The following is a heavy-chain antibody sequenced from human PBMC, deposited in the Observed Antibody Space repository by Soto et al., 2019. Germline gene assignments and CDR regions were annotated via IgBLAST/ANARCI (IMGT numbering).Heavy chain of an antibody. CDR1: GYTFTGYY. CDR3: ARGALSDIVVVPAAMLPYYYYYGMDV. V-gene: IGHV1-2*04. Sequence: ASVKVSCKASGYTFTGYYMHWVRQAPGQGLEWMGWINPNSGGTNYAQKFQGWVTMTRDTSISTAYMELSRLRSDDTAVYYCARGALSDIVVVPAAMLPYYYYYGMDVWGQGTTVTVS. CDR2: INPNSGGT. D-gene: IGHD2-2*01. J-gene: IGHJ6*02.